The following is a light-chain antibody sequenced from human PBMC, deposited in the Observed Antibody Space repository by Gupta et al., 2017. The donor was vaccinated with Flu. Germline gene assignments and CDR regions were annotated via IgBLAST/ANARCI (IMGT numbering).Light chain of an antibody. Sequence: VTLGQPASISMKCSDSLLHNDGKAYLSWFFQRPGQPPQLLMFEVSERGAAVPHRFSGSGSGTEFTLKIIRMVAGDIGVYYCRQSVQLPQVFGQGTKMEIK. J-gene: IGKJ2*01. CDR2: EVS. CDR1: DSLLHNDGKAY. CDR3: RQSVQLPQV. V-gene: IGKV2D-29*01.